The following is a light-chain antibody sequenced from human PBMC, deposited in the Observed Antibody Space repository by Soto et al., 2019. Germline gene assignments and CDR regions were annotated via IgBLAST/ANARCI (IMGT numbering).Light chain of an antibody. J-gene: IGKJ4*01. CDR2: DAS. Sequence: EIVLAQCPATLSLSPGERATLSCRASQSVSSYLAWYQQKPGQAPRLLIYDASNRATGIPARFSGSGSGTDFTLTINSLEPEDFAVYYCHQRRNWPLTFGGGTKVEIK. V-gene: IGKV3-11*01. CDR1: QSVSSY. CDR3: HQRRNWPLT.